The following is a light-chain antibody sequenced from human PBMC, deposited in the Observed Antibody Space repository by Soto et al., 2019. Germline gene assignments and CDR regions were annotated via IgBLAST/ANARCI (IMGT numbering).Light chain of an antibody. J-gene: IGKJ2*01. CDR3: QQRSSNWPRT. CDR1: QSVSSY. Sequence: EIVLTQSPATLSLSPGERATLSCRASQSVSSYLAWYQQKPGQAPRLLIYDASNRATGIPARFSGSGSGTDFTLTISSLEPEDFAVYYCQQRSSNWPRTFGQGTKVDIK. V-gene: IGKV3-11*01. CDR2: DAS.